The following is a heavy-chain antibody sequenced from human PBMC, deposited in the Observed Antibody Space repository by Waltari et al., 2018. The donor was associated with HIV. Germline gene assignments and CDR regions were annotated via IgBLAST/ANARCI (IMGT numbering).Heavy chain of an antibody. D-gene: IGHD3-22*01. J-gene: IGHJ4*02. CDR2: IYYSGST. CDR3: ARVRGPYDSSGYFQYYFDY. Sequence: QVQLQESGPGLVKPSQTLSLTCTVSGGSISSGDYYWSWIRQPPGKGLEWMGYIYYSGSTHSAPSLKSVVTISVDTSKNQFSLKLSSVTAADTAVYYCARVRGPYDSSGYFQYYFDYWGQGTLVTVSS. V-gene: IGHV4-30-4*01. CDR1: GGSISSGDYY.